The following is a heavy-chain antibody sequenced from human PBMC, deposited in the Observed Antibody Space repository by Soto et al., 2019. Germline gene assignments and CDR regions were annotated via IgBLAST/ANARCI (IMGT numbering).Heavy chain of an antibody. CDR2: ISAYNGNT. V-gene: IGHV1-18*04. Sequence: ASVKVSCRASGYTFTSYGISWVRQAPGQGLEWMGWISAYNGNTNYAQKLQGRVTMTTDTSTSTAYMELRSLRSDDTAVYYCGRDPPRGWFGEYHYYYYGMDVWGQGTTVTVSS. CDR1: GYTFTSYG. J-gene: IGHJ6*02. D-gene: IGHD3-10*01. CDR3: GRDPPRGWFGEYHYYYYGMDV.